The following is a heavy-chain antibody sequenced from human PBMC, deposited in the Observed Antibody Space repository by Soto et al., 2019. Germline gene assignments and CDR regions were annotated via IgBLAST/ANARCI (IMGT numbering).Heavy chain of an antibody. V-gene: IGHV4-59*01. D-gene: IGHD6-6*01. CDR3: ARDLYSSSRGYYYYYSGMDV. CDR1: GGSISSYE. CDR2: IYYSGST. J-gene: IGHJ6*02. Sequence: PSETRSLTGSVSGGSISSYEWSWFRQPPGKGLEWIGYIYYSGSTHYKPSLKSRVTISVDTSTNQLSLNLRAVTAPGTAVYYCARDLYSSSRGYYYYYSGMDVWGQGTTVTAP.